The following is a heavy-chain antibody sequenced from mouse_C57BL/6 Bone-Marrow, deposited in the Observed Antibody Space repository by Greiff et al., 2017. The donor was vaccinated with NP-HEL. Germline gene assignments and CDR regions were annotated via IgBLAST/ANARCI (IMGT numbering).Heavy chain of an antibody. J-gene: IGHJ1*03. CDR1: GFSLTSYG. CDR3: AKKGDYDVGYWYFGV. Sequence: VQLQQSGPGLVQPSQSLSITCTVSGFSLTSYGVHWVRQSPGKGLEWLGVIWRGGSTDYNAAFMSRLSITKDNSKSQVFFKMNSLQADDTAIYYCAKKGDYDVGYWYFGVWGTGTTVTVSS. D-gene: IGHD2-4*01. CDR2: IWRGGST. V-gene: IGHV2-5*01.